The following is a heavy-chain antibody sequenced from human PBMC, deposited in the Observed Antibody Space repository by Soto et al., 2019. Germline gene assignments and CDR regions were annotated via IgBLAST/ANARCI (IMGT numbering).Heavy chain of an antibody. Sequence: GESLKISCKGSGYSFTSYWIGWVRQMPGKGLEWMGIIYPGDSDTRYSPSFQGQVTISADKSISTAYLQWSSLKASDTAMYYCARSRGYCSSTSCPPYNWFDPWGQGTLVTVSS. CDR3: ARSRGYCSSTSCPPYNWFDP. D-gene: IGHD2-2*01. CDR1: GYSFTSYW. CDR2: IYPGDSDT. V-gene: IGHV5-51*01. J-gene: IGHJ5*02.